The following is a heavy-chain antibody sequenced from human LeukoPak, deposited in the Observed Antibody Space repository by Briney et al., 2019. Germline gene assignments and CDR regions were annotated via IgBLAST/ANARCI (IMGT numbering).Heavy chain of an antibody. CDR2: INWNGGST. Sequence: GGSLRLSCAASGFTFDDYGMSWVRQAPGKGLEWVSGINWNGGSTGYADSVKGRFTISRDNAKNSLYLQMNSLRAEDTALYYCASLVQKYCSGGSCSLDAFDIWGQGTMVTVSS. CDR1: GFTFDDYG. J-gene: IGHJ3*02. D-gene: IGHD2-15*01. CDR3: ASLVQKYCSGGSCSLDAFDI. V-gene: IGHV3-20*04.